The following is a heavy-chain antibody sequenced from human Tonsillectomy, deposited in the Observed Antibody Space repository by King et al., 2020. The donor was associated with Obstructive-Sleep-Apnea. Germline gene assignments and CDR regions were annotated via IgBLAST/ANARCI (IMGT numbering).Heavy chain of an antibody. CDR1: GFTFDDYA. J-gene: IGHJ4*02. D-gene: IGHD3-22*01. Sequence: VQLVESGGGLVQPGRSLRLSCAASGFTFDDYAMHWVRQAPGKGLEWVSGISWNSGSIGYADSVKGRFTISRDNAKNSLYLQMNSLRAEDTALYYCAKDISGYYDSSGYYHYWGQGTLVTVSS. CDR2: ISWNSGSI. CDR3: AKDISGYYDSSGYYHY. V-gene: IGHV3-9*01.